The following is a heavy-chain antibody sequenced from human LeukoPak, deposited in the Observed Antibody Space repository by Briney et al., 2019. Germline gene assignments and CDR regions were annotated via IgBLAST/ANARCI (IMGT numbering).Heavy chain of an antibody. Sequence: SETLSLTCTVSGGAISSSRYYWGWIRQPPGKGLEWIGSSYYSGSTYYNPSLKSRVTISVDTSKNQFSLQLSSVTAAGTAVYYCARHFRFQATLYWGQGTLVNVYS. CDR3: ARHFRFQATLY. CDR2: SYYSGST. J-gene: IGHJ4*02. V-gene: IGHV4-39*01. D-gene: IGHD5-12*01. CDR1: GGAISSSRYY.